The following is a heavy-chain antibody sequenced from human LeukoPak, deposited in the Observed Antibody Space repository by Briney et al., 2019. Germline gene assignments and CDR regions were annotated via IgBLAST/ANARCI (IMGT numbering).Heavy chain of an antibody. Sequence: PGGSLRLSCAASGFTFSSYAMSWVRQAPGKGLEWVSLISSSGGNTKYADSVKGRFTISRDNSRNTLYLQMNSLRAEDTAVYYCAKFPAPYTSGWFVGGWFDPWGQGTLVTVSS. CDR3: AKFPAPYTSGWFVGGWFDP. CDR1: GFTFSSYA. D-gene: IGHD6-19*01. J-gene: IGHJ5*02. V-gene: IGHV3-23*01. CDR2: ISSSGGNT.